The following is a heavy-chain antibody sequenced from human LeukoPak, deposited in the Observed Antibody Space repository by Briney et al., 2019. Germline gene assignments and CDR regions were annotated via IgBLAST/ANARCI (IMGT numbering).Heavy chain of an antibody. Sequence: SQTLSLTCTVSGGSISSGGYYWSWIRQHPGKGLEWIGYIYYSGSTYYNPSLKSRVTISVDTSKNQFSLKLSSVTAADTAVYDCARERRRDGYNHFDYWGQGTLVTVSS. CDR3: ARERRRDGYNHFDY. V-gene: IGHV4-31*03. J-gene: IGHJ4*02. CDR1: GGSISSGGYY. CDR2: IYYSGST. D-gene: IGHD5-24*01.